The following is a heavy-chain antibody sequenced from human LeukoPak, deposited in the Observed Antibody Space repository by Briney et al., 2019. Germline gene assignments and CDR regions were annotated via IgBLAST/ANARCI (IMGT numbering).Heavy chain of an antibody. Sequence: GESLKISCKGSGYSFTSYWIGWVRQMPGKGLEWMGIIYPGDSDTRYSPSFQGQVTISADKSISTAYLQWSSLKASDTAMYYCARRNRLWLGDPSHFDYWGQGTLVTVSS. CDR2: IYPGDSDT. CDR1: GYSFTSYW. D-gene: IGHD3-10*01. CDR3: ARRNRLWLGDPSHFDY. V-gene: IGHV5-51*01. J-gene: IGHJ4*02.